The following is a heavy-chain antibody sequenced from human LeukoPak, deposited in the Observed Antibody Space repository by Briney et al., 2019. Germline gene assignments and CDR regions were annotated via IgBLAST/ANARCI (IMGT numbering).Heavy chain of an antibody. CDR1: GLTFSSYA. CDR2: ISGSGGST. CDR3: AKDHGWELLNAFDI. D-gene: IGHD1-26*01. V-gene: IGHV3-23*01. J-gene: IGHJ3*02. Sequence: PGGSLRLSCAASGLTFSSYAMSWVRQAPGRGLEWVSAISGSGGSTYYADSVKGRFTISRDNSKNTLYLQMNSLRAEDTAVYYCAKDHGWELLNAFDIWGQGTMVTVSP.